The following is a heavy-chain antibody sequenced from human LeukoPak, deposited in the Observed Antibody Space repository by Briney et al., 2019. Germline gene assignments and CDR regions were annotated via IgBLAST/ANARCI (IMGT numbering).Heavy chain of an antibody. D-gene: IGHD2-2*01. Sequence: GGSLRLSCAASGFTFSDYAMDWVRQAPGKGLEWVSVIRSNGDTTYYADFVKGRFTISRDNSKNTLYLQMNRLRAEDTAVYYCAKRVVQVGKTYYFDYWGQGTLVTVSS. J-gene: IGHJ4*02. V-gene: IGHV3-23*01. CDR1: GFTFSDYA. CDR3: AKRVVQVGKTYYFDY. CDR2: IRSNGDTT.